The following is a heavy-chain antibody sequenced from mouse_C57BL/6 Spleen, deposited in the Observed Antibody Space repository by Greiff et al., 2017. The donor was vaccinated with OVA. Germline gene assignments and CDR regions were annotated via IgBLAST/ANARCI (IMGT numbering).Heavy chain of an antibody. CDR3: ARWTPVYAMDY. CDR2: IDPEDGET. J-gene: IGHJ4*01. CDR1: GFNIKDYY. V-gene: IGHV14-2*01. Sequence: EVQLQESGAELVKPGASVKLSCTASGFNIKDYYMHWVKQRTEQGLEWIGRIDPEDGETKYAPKFQGKATITADTSSNTAHLQRSRLTPEDTAVYYCARWTPVYAMDYWGQGTSVTVSP.